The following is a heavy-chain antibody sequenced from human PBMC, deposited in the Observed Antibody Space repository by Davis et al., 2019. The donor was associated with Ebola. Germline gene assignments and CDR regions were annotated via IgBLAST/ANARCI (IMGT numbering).Heavy chain of an antibody. D-gene: IGHD3-3*01. CDR1: GGSFSGYY. V-gene: IGHV4-34*01. CDR2: INHSGST. CDR3: ARGGLYDFWSGYYNYYYYGMDV. Sequence: SETLSLTCAVYGGSFSGYYWSWIRQPPGKGLEWIGEINHSGSTNYNPSLKSRVTISVDTSKNQFSLKLSSVTAADTAVYYCARGGLYDFWSGYYNYYYYGMDVWGQGTTVTVS. J-gene: IGHJ6*02.